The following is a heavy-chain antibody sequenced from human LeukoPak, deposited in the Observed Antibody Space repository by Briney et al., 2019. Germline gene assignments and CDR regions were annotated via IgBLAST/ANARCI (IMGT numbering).Heavy chain of an antibody. J-gene: IGHJ4*02. CDR3: ARPYYYGSGSPESY. D-gene: IGHD3-10*01. Sequence: GASVKVSCKASGYAFTGYYMHWVRQAPGQGLEWMGWINPNSGGTNYAQKFRGRVTMTRDTSISTAYMELSRLRSDDTAVYYCARPYYYGSGSPESYWGQGTLVTVSS. CDR1: GYAFTGYY. V-gene: IGHV1-2*02. CDR2: INPNSGGT.